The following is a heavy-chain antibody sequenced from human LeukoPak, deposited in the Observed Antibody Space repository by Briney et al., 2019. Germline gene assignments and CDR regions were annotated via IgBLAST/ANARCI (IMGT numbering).Heavy chain of an antibody. Sequence: GGSLRLSCAASGFTFSNYWMHWVRQAPGNGLVWVSRISPDGSGTNYADSVKGRFTISRDNAKNTLYLQMNSLRAEDTAVYYCAQVGATGYWGQGTLVTVSS. CDR1: GFTFSNYW. J-gene: IGHJ4*02. D-gene: IGHD1-26*01. V-gene: IGHV3-74*01. CDR3: AQVGATGY. CDR2: ISPDGSGT.